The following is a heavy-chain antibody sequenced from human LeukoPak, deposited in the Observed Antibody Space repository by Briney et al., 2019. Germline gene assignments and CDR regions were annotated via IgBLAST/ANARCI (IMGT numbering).Heavy chain of an antibody. V-gene: IGHV1-69*05. D-gene: IGHD3-10*01. CDR3: ARGQWFGEGSFYYFDL. CDR2: IIPIFGTA. CDR1: GGTFSSYA. Sequence: SVKVSCKASGGTFSSYAISWVRQAPGQGLEWMGGIIPIFGTANYAQKFQGRLTITRDTSISTAYMELSSLTSDDTAVYYCARGQWFGEGSFYYFDLWGQGTLVTVSS. J-gene: IGHJ4*02.